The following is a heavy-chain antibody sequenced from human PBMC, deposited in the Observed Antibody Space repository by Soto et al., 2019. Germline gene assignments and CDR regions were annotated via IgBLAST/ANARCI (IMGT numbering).Heavy chain of an antibody. CDR1: GFTFDKFA. Sequence: EGELLESGGGVIQPGGSLRVSCAASGFTFDKFAMSWVRQAPGGPPEWVASISGSGSITYFADSVRGRFNISRNNPENTMSLHMSSLRPEDTAVYYFAKDGRVFWNEKFFFDYWGQGALVIVSS. D-gene: IGHD3-3*01. CDR3: AKDGRVFWNEKFFFDY. V-gene: IGHV3-23*01. CDR2: ISGSGSIT. J-gene: IGHJ4*02.